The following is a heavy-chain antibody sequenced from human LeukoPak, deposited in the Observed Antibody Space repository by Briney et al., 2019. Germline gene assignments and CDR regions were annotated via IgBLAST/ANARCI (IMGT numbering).Heavy chain of an antibody. D-gene: IGHD5-24*01. Sequence: SETLSLTCAVYGGSFSGYYWSWLRQPPGKGLEWIGEINHSGSTNYNPSLKSRVTISVDTSKNQFSLKLSSVTAADTAVYYCARGVAQIERAANNWFDPWGQGTLVTVSS. V-gene: IGHV4-34*01. CDR1: GGSFSGYY. J-gene: IGHJ5*02. CDR3: ARGVAQIERAANNWFDP. CDR2: INHSGST.